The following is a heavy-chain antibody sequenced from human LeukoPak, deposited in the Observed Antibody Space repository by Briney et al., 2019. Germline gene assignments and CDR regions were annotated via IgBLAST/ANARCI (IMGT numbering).Heavy chain of an antibody. J-gene: IGHJ4*02. Sequence: GESLKISCQGSGYSFTSYWIAWVRQMPGKGLEWMGIIYPGDSTTRYSPSFQGQVTISADKSISTAYLQWSSLKASDTAMYYCVRTHDYGDYEVYWGQGTLVTVSS. CDR1: GYSFTSYW. CDR3: VRTHDYGDYEVY. D-gene: IGHD4-17*01. CDR2: IYPGDSTT. V-gene: IGHV5-51*01.